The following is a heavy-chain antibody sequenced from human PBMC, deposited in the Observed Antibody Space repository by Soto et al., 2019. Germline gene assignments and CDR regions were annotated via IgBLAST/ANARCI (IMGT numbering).Heavy chain of an antibody. Sequence: QVQLQESGPGLVKPSQTLSLTCTVSGGSISSGGYYWSWIRQHPGKGLEWIGYIYYSGSTYYNPSLKSRGTISVDTSKNQYSLKLSSVSAADTAVYYCARAIYDYMCGSYPLYYFDYWGQGTLVTVSS. J-gene: IGHJ4*02. D-gene: IGHD3-16*02. CDR2: IYYSGST. CDR3: ARAIYDYMCGSYPLYYFDY. V-gene: IGHV4-31*03. CDR1: GGSISSGGYY.